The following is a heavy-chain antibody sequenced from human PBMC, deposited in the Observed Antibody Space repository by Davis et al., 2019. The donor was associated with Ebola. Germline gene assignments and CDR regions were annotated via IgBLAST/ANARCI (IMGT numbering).Heavy chain of an antibody. D-gene: IGHD2/OR15-2a*01. Sequence: GESLKISCKASGYSFTSYYISWVRQVPGKGLEWMGRIDPSDSYDNYSPSFQGHVTISVDKSITTAYLQWSSLKASDTAMYFCARRGAYNITGFYQDYWGQGTLVTVSS. V-gene: IGHV5-10-1*01. CDR3: ARRGAYNITGFYQDY. J-gene: IGHJ4*02. CDR2: IDPSDSYD. CDR1: GYSFTSYY.